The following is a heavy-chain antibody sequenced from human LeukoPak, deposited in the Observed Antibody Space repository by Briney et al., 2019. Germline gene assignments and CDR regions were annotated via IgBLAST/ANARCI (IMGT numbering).Heavy chain of an antibody. CDR3: ARVPAAMEYYFDY. V-gene: IGHV4-4*07. D-gene: IGHD2-2*01. J-gene: IGHJ4*02. CDR2: IYTSGST. CDR1: GGSISSYY. Sequence: PSETLSLTCTVSGGSISSYYWSWIRQLAGKGLEWIGRIYTSGSTNYNPSLKSRVTMSVDTSKNQFSLKLSSVTAADTAVYYCARVPAAMEYYFDYWGQGTLVTVSS.